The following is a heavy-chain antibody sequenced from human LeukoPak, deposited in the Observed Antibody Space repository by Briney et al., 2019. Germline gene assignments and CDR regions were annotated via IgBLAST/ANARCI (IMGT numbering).Heavy chain of an antibody. Sequence: ASVKVSCKASGYTFSSQFTHWVRQATGQGLEWMGWMNPNSGNTGYAQKFQGRVTITRNTSISTAYMELSSLRSEDTAVYYCARGKWGRKSPSYYYYMDVWGKGTTVTVSS. CDR3: ARGKWGRKSPSYYYYMDV. J-gene: IGHJ6*03. V-gene: IGHV1-8*03. D-gene: IGHD7-27*01. CDR1: GYTFSSQF. CDR2: MNPNSGNT.